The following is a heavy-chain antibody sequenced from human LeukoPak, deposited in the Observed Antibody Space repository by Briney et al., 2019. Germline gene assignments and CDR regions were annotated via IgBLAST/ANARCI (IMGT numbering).Heavy chain of an antibody. J-gene: IGHJ4*02. D-gene: IGHD3-22*01. CDR1: GYSISSGYY. Sequence: SETLSLTCAVSGYSISSGYYWGWIRPPPGKGLEWIGSIYHSGSTYYNPSLKSRVTISVDTSKNQFSLKLSSVTAADTAVYYCASTGTYYYDSSGIDYWGQGTLVTVSS. CDR3: ASTGTYYYDSSGIDY. CDR2: IYHSGST. V-gene: IGHV4-38-2*01.